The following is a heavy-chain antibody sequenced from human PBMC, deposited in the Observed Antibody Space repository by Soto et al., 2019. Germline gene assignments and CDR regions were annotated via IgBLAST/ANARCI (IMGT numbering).Heavy chain of an antibody. J-gene: IGHJ5*02. V-gene: IGHV1-2*02. D-gene: IGHD6-6*01. CDR3: AKDLTRQLAYWLDP. CDR2: INAHSGGT. Sequence: ASVKVSCKASGYTFNNFGISWLRQAPGQGLEWMGWINAHSGGTEYAQKFQGRVTLTRDTSIATAYLTLTSLTSDDTALYYCAKDLTRQLAYWLDPWGQGTQVTSPQ. CDR1: GYTFNNFG.